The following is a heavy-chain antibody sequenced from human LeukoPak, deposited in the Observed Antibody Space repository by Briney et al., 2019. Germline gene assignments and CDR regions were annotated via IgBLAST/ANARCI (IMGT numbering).Heavy chain of an antibody. CDR2: IYSSGST. V-gene: IGHV4-59*01. Sequence: SETLSFTCTASGGSISNYYWSWLRQPPGRGLEWIGLIYSSGSTDYNPSLKSRVTVSLDTSKNQFSLKLSSVTAADTALYYCARGWGFLDYWGQGTLVTVSS. CDR3: ARGWGFLDY. D-gene: IGHD3-16*01. CDR1: GGSISNYY. J-gene: IGHJ4*02.